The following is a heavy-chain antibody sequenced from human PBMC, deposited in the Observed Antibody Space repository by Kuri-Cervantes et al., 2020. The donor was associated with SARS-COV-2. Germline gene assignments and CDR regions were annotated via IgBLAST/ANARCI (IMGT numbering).Heavy chain of an antibody. CDR3: AKDGISGVAGLLPYYFDY. CDR2: ISGSGGST. V-gene: IGHV3-23*01. D-gene: IGHD1-14*01. CDR1: GFTFSSYG. J-gene: IGHJ4*02. Sequence: GESLKISCAASGFTFSSYGMHWVRQAPGKGLEWVSAISGSGGSTYYADSVKGRFTISRDNSKNTLYLQMNSLRAEDTAVYYCAKDGISGVAGLLPYYFDYWGQGTLVTVSS.